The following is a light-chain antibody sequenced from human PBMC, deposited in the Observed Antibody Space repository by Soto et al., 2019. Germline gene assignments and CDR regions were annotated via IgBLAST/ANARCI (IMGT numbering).Light chain of an antibody. CDR2: DVS. CDR1: SSDVGGYDY. CDR3: CSYAGSYV. Sequence: QSALTQPRSVSGSNGQSVTISCTGTSSDVGGYDYVSWYQQHPGKAPKLMIYDVSKRPSGVPDRFSGSKSGNTASLTISGLQAEDEADYYCCSYAGSYVFGTGTQLTVL. J-gene: IGLJ1*01. V-gene: IGLV2-11*01.